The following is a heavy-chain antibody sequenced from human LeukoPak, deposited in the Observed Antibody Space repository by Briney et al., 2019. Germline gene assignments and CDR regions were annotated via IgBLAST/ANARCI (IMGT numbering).Heavy chain of an antibody. CDR2: IYYSGST. D-gene: IGHD6-19*01. CDR3: ARHVTVAGGWFDP. V-gene: IGHV4-39*01. Sequence: SETLSLTCTVSGGSVSSSNYYWGWIRQPPGKGLEWIGTIYYSGSTYYNPSLKSRVTISVDTSKNQFPLKLSSVTAADTAVYYCARHVTVAGGWFDPWGQGTLVTVSS. CDR1: GGSVSSSNYY. J-gene: IGHJ5*02.